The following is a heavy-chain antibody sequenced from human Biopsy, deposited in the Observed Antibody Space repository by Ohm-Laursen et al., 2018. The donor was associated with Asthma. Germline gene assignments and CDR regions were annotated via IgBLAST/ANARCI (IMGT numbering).Heavy chain of an antibody. V-gene: IGHV3-30-3*01. CDR2: GGSYYDGGLK. Sequence: SLRLSCTASGFTFRSYAMHWVRQAPGKGLEWVAVGGSYYDGGLKYYADSVNGRFTVSRDNSKNTLYLQMNSLRAEDTAVYYCARDEAVVVPAAIPGNWFDPWGQGTLVTVSS. CDR1: GFTFRSYA. D-gene: IGHD2-2*01. CDR3: ARDEAVVVPAAIPGNWFDP. J-gene: IGHJ5*02.